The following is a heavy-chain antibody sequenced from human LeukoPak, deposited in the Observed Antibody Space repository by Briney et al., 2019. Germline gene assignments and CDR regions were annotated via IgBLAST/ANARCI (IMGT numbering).Heavy chain of an antibody. CDR1: GGSISSYY. Sequence: SETLSLTCTVSGGSISSYYWSWIRQPPGKGLEWIGYIYYSGSTNYNPSLKSRVTISVDRSKNQFSLKLSSVTAADTAVYYCAREKGYCSSTSCSYNWFDPWGQGTLVTVSS. D-gene: IGHD2-2*01. V-gene: IGHV4-59*12. CDR2: IYYSGST. J-gene: IGHJ5*02. CDR3: AREKGYCSSTSCSYNWFDP.